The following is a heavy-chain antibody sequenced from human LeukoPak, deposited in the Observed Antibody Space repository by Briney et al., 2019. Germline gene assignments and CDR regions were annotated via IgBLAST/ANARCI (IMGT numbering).Heavy chain of an antibody. J-gene: IGHJ5*02. Sequence: GGSLRLSCAASGFTFSSYGMHWVRQAPGKGLEWVAVISYDGSNKYYADSVKGRFTISRDNSKNTLYLQMNSLRAEDTAVYYCAKQRRVAAAGTSWFDPWGQGTLVTVSP. D-gene: IGHD6-13*01. CDR3: AKQRRVAAAGTSWFDP. CDR1: GFTFSSYG. CDR2: ISYDGSNK. V-gene: IGHV3-30*18.